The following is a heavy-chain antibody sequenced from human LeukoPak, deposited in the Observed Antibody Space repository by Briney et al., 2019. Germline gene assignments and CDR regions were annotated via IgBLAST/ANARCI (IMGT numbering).Heavy chain of an antibody. CDR3: TRARGTAAAGSYFGSVHDAFDI. J-gene: IGHJ3*02. CDR2: ISYDGSNQ. CDR1: GFTFSNYA. V-gene: IGHV3-30*04. D-gene: IGHD6-13*01. Sequence: PGGSLRLSCAASGFTFSNYAMHWVRQAPGKGLEWVAVISYDGSNQWYADSVKGRFTISRDISKNTLYLQMISLRAEDTAVYYCTRARGTAAAGSYFGSVHDAFDIWGQGKMVVVSS.